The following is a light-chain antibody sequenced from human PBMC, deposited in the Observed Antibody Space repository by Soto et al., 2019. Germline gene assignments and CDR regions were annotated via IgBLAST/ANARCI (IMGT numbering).Light chain of an antibody. CDR1: PSIIGNQ. Sequence: EKVLTQSPGTLSLSPGAIATLTCRASPSIIGNQLAWYRQKPGQPPRLLIYNGPHSATGIPDRSSGSGSGTDFTLTISRLVPEDFAEYHGQQYGSFPPTVGQGTRVEIK. CDR2: NGP. CDR3: QQYGSFPPT. J-gene: IGKJ1*01. V-gene: IGKV3-20*01.